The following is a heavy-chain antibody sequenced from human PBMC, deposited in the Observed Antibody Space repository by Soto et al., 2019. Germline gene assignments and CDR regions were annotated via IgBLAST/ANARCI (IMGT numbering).Heavy chain of an antibody. CDR2: INPGGNDK. CDR3: TRDLDTRGSAPICAY. Sequence: GGSLRLSCAGSGFTFSGDWMTWVRQAPGRGLEWVANINPGGNDKYYLDSVKGRFTISRDNAKNSLYLQMNSLRAEDTAVYYCTRDLDTRGSAPICAYWGQGSLVTVSS. D-gene: IGHD3-22*01. J-gene: IGHJ1*01. CDR1: GFTFSGDW. V-gene: IGHV3-7*03.